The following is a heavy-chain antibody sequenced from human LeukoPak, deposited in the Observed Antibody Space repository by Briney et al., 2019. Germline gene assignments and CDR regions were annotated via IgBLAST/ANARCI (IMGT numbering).Heavy chain of an antibody. J-gene: IGHJ4*02. CDR1: GFAFSSYA. Sequence: GRSLRLSCAASGFAFSSYAMHWVRQAPGKGLEWVALISYDGSNKYYADSVKGRFTISRDNSENTLYLQMNSLRAEDTAVYYCARYAWSLGPAPGTPLFDYWGQGTLVTVSS. CDR3: ARYAWSLGPAPGTPLFDY. CDR2: ISYDGSNK. V-gene: IGHV3-30-3*01.